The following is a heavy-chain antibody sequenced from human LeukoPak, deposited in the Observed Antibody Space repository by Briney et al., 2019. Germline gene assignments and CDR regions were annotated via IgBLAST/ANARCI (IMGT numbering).Heavy chain of an antibody. V-gene: IGHV3-30-3*01. CDR1: GFTFSSYA. J-gene: IGHJ4*02. Sequence: GGSLRLSCAASGFTFSSYAMHWVRQAPGKGLEWVAVISYEGSNKYYADSVKGRFTISRDNSKNTLYLQMNSLRAEDTAVYYCARDPILRYFDWTALDYWGQGTLVTVSS. CDR2: ISYEGSNK. CDR3: ARDPILRYFDWTALDY. D-gene: IGHD3-9*01.